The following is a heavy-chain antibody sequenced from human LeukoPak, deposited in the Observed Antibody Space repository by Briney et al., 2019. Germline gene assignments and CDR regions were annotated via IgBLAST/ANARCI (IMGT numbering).Heavy chain of an antibody. CDR1: GFTFSSYE. CDR2: ISSSGSTI. V-gene: IGHV3-48*03. Sequence: GGSLRLSCAASGFTFSSYEMNWVRQAPGKGLEWVSYISSSGSTIYYADSVKGRFIISRDNAKNSLYLQMNSLRAEDTAVYYCAIDMALVLDDYGDYSTAYGMDVWGKGTTVTVSS. J-gene: IGHJ6*04. CDR3: AIDMALVLDDYGDYSTAYGMDV. D-gene: IGHD4-17*01.